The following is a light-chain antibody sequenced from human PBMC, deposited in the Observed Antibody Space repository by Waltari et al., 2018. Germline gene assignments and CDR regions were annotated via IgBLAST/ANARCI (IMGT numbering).Light chain of an antibody. Sequence: QPALTQPASVSGSPGQSITLSCTGTSSDVGHYNVVSLYQQYPGKAPKFIIYEVSEGPSGVSNRFSGSKSGNTASLTSSGLQAEDEADYYCCSYAGGTTYVFGTGTKVTVL. J-gene: IGLJ1*01. CDR3: CSYAGGTTYV. CDR2: EVS. CDR1: SSDVGHYNV. V-gene: IGLV2-23*02.